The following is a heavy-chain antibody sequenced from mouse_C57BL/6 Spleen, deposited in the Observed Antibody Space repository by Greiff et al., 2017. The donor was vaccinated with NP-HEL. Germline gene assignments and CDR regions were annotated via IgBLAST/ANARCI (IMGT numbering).Heavy chain of an antibody. V-gene: IGHV5-6*01. CDR1: GFTFSSYG. J-gene: IGHJ3*02. Sequence: EVKVVESGGDLVKPGGSLKLSCAASGFTFSSYGMSWVRQTPDKRLEWVATISSGGSYTYYPDSVKGRFTISRDNAKNTLYLQMSSLKSEDTAMYYCARQDDYDGGGGYWGQGTLVTVSA. CDR3: ARQDDYDGGGGY. CDR2: ISSGGSYT. D-gene: IGHD2-4*01.